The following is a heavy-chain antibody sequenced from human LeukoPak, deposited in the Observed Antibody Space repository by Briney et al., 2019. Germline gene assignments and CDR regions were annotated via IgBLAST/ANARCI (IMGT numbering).Heavy chain of an antibody. CDR1: GFTFSSYW. CDR2: INSDGRTT. D-gene: IGHD3-10*01. V-gene: IGHV3-74*01. Sequence: GGSLRLSCAASGFTFSSYWTHWVRQVPGKGLVWVSRINSDGRTTNYADSVKGRFTISRDNAKDTLYLQMSSLRAEDTAVYYCARPGPYYAFDYWGQGILVTVSS. J-gene: IGHJ4*02. CDR3: ARPGPYYAFDY.